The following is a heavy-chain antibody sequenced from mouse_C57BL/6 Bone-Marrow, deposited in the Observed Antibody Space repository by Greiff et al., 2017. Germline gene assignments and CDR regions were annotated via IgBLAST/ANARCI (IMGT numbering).Heavy chain of an antibody. Sequence: VQLQQPGAELVQPGASVSMSCKASGYTFTSYWITWVKQRPGQGLEWIGDIYPGSGSTNYNEKFKSKATLTVDTSSSTAYMQLSSLTSEDSAVYYCARWDYGSSLGYWYFDVWGTGTTVTVSS. CDR2: IYPGSGST. CDR3: ARWDYGSSLGYWYFDV. D-gene: IGHD1-1*01. V-gene: IGHV1-55*01. CDR1: GYTFTSYW. J-gene: IGHJ1*03.